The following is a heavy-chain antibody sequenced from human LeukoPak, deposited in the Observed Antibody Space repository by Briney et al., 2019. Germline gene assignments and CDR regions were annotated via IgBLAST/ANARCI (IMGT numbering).Heavy chain of an antibody. CDR1: GFTFSNAW. CDR2: VKSKTDGGTT. D-gene: IGHD3-22*01. V-gene: IGHV3-15*07. J-gene: IGHJ4*02. Sequence: GGSPRLSCAASGFTFSNAWMNWVRQAPGKGLEWVGRVKSKTDGGTTDYAAPVKGRFTISRDDSKNTLYLQMNSLKTEDTAVYYCSTTYYYDSSEGYWGQGTLVTVSS. CDR3: STTYYYDSSEGY.